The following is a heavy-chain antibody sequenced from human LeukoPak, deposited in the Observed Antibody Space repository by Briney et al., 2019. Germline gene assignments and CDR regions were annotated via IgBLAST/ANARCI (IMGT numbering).Heavy chain of an antibody. CDR3: ARGTETTEFDY. V-gene: IGHV4-59*01. CDR1: VGPINNYY. Sequence: PSETLSLTCTLSVGPINNYYWIWIRQTPGKGLECIGYIYHTGSTSYSTSLKSRVTISGDTSKNQYSLKLSSVTAADTAVYYCARGTETTEFDYWGRGTPVTVSS. CDR2: IYHTGST. D-gene: IGHD4-11*01. J-gene: IGHJ4*02.